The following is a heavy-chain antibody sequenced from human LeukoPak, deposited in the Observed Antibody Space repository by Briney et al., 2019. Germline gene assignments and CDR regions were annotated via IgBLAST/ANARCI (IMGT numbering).Heavy chain of an antibody. CDR2: IRSKAYGGTT. CDR3: TRGMTSGWSNYFDY. J-gene: IGHJ4*02. D-gene: IGHD6-19*01. V-gene: IGHV3-49*04. CDR1: GFTFGDYA. Sequence: PGGSLRLSCTASGFTFGDYAMSWVRQAPGKGLEWVGFIRSKAYGGTTEYAASVKGRFTISRDDSKSIAYLQMNSLKTGDTAVYYCTRGMTSGWSNYFDYWGQGTLVTVSS.